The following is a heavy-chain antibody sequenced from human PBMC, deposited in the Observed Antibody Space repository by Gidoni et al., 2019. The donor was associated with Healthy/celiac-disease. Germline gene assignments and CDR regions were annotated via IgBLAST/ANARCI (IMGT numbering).Heavy chain of an antibody. V-gene: IGHV3-23*01. CDR3: AKSCRHTAMVYYYYGMDV. CDR2: ISGSGGST. CDR1: GFTFSSSP. D-gene: IGHD5-18*01. Sequence: EVQLLESGGGLVQPGGSLRLSCAASGFTFSSSPLRWVRQAPGKGLEWVSAISGSGGSTYYADSGKGRFTISRDNSKNTLYLQMNSLRAEDTAVYYCAKSCRHTAMVYYYYGMDVWGQGTTVTVSS. J-gene: IGHJ6*02.